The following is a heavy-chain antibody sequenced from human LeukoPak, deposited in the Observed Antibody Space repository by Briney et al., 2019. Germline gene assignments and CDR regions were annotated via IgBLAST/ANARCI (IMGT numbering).Heavy chain of an antibody. CDR1: GYTFTSYG. J-gene: IGHJ4*02. D-gene: IGHD6-13*01. Sequence: KPGASVKVSCKASGYTFTSYGISWVRQAPGQGLEWMGWISAYNGNTNYVQNFQGRVTMTTDTSTTTAYMELRSLRSDDTAVYYCARYSVLSSSCAYWGQGTLVTVSS. V-gene: IGHV1-18*01. CDR3: ARYSVLSSSCAY. CDR2: ISAYNGNT.